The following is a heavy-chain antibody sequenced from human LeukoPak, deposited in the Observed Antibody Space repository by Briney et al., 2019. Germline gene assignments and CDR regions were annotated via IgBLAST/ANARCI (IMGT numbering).Heavy chain of an antibody. V-gene: IGHV4-39*01. J-gene: IGHJ5*02. D-gene: IGHD2/OR15-2a*01. Sequence: PSQSRSLTCIVAAGSIMSYNHYWGWIRQPPGKGREGIGIIYNTVRPYYNPSLRSRVTISAETLSNQFSVRLTSVTAADTAIYYCVRHFRRRFLGGWFATWGPGSLVTVSS. CDR1: AGSIMSYNHY. CDR3: VRHFRRRFLGGWFAT. CDR2: IYNTVRP.